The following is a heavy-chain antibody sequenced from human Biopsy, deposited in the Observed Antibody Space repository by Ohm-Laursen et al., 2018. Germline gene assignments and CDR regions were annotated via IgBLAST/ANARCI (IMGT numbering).Heavy chain of an antibody. V-gene: IGHV4-59*12. CDR1: GGPIDSYY. CDR3: ASAGYNPDWNFDL. J-gene: IGHJ2*01. D-gene: IGHD5-24*01. Sequence: GTLSLTCTVSGGPIDSYYWSWIRQPPGNALEWIGYIYFTGRTSYNPSLKSRITMSVKTSKKQFSLRLSSVTAADTAVYYCASAGYNPDWNFDLWGRGTRVTVSS. CDR2: IYFTGRT.